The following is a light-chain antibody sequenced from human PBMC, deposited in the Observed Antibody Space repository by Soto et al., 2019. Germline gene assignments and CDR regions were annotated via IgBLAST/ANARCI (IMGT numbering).Light chain of an antibody. CDR2: GAS. J-gene: IGKJ1*01. CDR3: QQYGSSPWT. V-gene: IGKV3-20*01. Sequence: ETLMTQSPGTLSVSRGEGATLXXRASESVSSLAWYQQKPGQAPRIXIYGASTRATGIPARFSGSGAGTDFTLTINRLEPEDFVIYYCQQYGSSPWTFGQGTKVDIK. CDR1: ESVSS.